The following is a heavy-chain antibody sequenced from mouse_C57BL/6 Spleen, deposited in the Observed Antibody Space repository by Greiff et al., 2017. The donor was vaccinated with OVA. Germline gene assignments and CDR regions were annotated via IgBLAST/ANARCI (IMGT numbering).Heavy chain of an antibody. V-gene: IGHV5-4*01. CDR1: GFTFSSYA. CDR3: ARENYGSTSWFAY. D-gene: IGHD1-1*01. J-gene: IGHJ3*01. CDR2: ISDGGSYT. Sequence: EVMLVESGGGLVKPGGSLKLSCAASGFTFSSYAMSWVRQTPEQRLEWVATISDGGSYTYYPDNVKGRFTISRDNAKNNLYLQMSHLKSEDTAMYDGARENYGSTSWFAYWGQGTLVTVSA.